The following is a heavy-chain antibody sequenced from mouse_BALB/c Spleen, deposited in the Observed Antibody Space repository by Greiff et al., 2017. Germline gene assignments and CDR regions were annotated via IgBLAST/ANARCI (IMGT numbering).Heavy chain of an antibody. Sequence: DVKLQESGPSLVKPSQTLSLTCSVTGDSITSGYWNWIRKFPGNKLEYMGYISYSGSTYYNPSLKSRISITRDTSKNQYYLQLNSVTTEDTATYYCARGNWDRRYFDYWGQGTTLTVSS. CDR1: GDSITSGY. V-gene: IGHV3-8*02. D-gene: IGHD4-1*01. CDR3: ARGNWDRRYFDY. CDR2: ISYSGST. J-gene: IGHJ2*01.